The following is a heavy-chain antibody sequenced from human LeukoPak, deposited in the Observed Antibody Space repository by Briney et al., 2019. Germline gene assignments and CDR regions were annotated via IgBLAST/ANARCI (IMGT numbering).Heavy chain of an antibody. CDR1: GYTFTIYG. CDR3: ASPSITMVRGNAFDI. J-gene: IGHJ3*02. Sequence: ASVKVSCKASGYTFTIYGITWVRQAPGQGLEWMGWISAYNGNTNHAQKLQGRVTMTTDTSTSTAYMELRSLRSDDTAVYYCASPSITMVRGNAFDIWGQGTMVTVSS. V-gene: IGHV1-18*01. D-gene: IGHD3-10*01. CDR2: ISAYNGNT.